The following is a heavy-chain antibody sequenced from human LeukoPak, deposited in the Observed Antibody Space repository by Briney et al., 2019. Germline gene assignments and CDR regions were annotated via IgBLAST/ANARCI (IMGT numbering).Heavy chain of an antibody. V-gene: IGHV1-69*13. CDR1: GGTFSSYA. D-gene: IGHD3-10*01. CDR2: IIPIFGTA. CDR3: ARDSEVRRNLWHY. Sequence: ASVKVSCKASGGTFSSYAISWVRQAPGQGLEWMGGIIPIFGTANYAQKFQGRVTITADESTSTVYMEVSSLRSEDTAVYFCARDSEVRRNLWHYWGQGTLVIASS. J-gene: IGHJ4*02.